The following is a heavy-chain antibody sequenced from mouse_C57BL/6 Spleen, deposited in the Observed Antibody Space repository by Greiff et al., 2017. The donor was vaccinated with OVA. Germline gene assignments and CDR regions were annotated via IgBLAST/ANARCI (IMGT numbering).Heavy chain of an antibody. CDR3: ARYYGSSYFDY. D-gene: IGHD1-1*01. V-gene: IGHV14-2*01. CDR2: IDPEDGET. CDR1: GFNIKDYY. J-gene: IGHJ2*01. Sequence: VHVKQSGAELVKPGASVKLSCTASGFNIKDYYMHWVKQRTEQGLEWIGRIDPEDGETKYAPKFQGKATITADTSSNTAYLQRSSLTSEDTAVYYCARYYGSSYFDYWGQGTTLTVSS.